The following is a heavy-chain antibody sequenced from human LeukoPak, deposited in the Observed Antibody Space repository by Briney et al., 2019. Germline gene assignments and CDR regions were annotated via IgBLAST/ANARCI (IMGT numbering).Heavy chain of an antibody. J-gene: IGHJ3*02. CDR1: SGSINTGGYY. CDR3: ASTSKYIGSGRDDSFDI. Sequence: SQTLSLTCTVSSGSINTGGYYWSWIRQPPGKGLEWIGYISYSGGTYYNPSLKSRVSISIDTSKSQVSLKMSSVTAADTAVYYCASTSKYIGSGRDDSFDIWAKGRWSPSLQ. D-gene: IGHD3-10*01. V-gene: IGHV4-30-4*01. CDR2: ISYSGGT.